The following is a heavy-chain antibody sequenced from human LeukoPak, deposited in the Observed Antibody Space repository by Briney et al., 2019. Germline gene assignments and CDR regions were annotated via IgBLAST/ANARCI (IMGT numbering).Heavy chain of an antibody. CDR1: GFTFSSHW. CDR2: INQDGSEK. CDR3: ARGDLGRGWTFAC. D-gene: IGHD6-19*01. Sequence: GGSLTLSCAASGFTFSSHWMTWVRQAPGKGLEWVANINQDGSEKYYVDSVKGRFTISRDNTKNSLYLQMNSLRAEDTTVYYCARGDLGRGWTFACWGQGTLVTVSS. V-gene: IGHV3-7*01. J-gene: IGHJ4*02.